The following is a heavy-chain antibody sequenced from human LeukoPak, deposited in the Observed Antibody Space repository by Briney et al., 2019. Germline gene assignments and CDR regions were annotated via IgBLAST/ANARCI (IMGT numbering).Heavy chain of an antibody. J-gene: IGHJ5*02. D-gene: IGHD4-17*01. CDR2: IYYSGST. CDR3: ARSDYGDYDTWFDP. CDR1: GGSISSYY. Sequence: SETLSLTCTVSGGSISSYYWSWIRQPPGTGLEWIGYIYYSGSTNYNPSLKSRVTISVDTSKNQFSLKLSSVTAADTAVYYCARSDYGDYDTWFDPWGQGTLVTVSS. V-gene: IGHV4-59*01.